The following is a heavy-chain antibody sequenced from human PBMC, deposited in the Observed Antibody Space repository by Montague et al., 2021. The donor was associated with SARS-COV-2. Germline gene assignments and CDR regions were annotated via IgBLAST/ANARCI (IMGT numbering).Heavy chain of an antibody. CDR2: TYYRSRWYD. D-gene: IGHD1-7*01. J-gene: IGHJ4*02. V-gene: IGHV6-1*01. Sequence: CAISGDSVSSSSVAWNWIRQSPSRGLEWLGRTYYRSRWYDDYAAPVKGRITMNPDTAKNHFSLQLNSVTPKDTAVYYCARGNWEKVTGTTSDYLYYFDRWGQGTLVTVSS. CDR1: GDSVSSSSVA. CDR3: ARGNWEKVTGTTSDYLYYFDR.